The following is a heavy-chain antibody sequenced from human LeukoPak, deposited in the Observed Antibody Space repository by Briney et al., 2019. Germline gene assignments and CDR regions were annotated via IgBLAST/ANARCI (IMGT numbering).Heavy chain of an antibody. V-gene: IGHV4-38-2*02. J-gene: IGHJ4*02. CDR3: ARGHPWDY. CDR1: GYSISSGYY. CDR2: IYHSGST. Sequence: SETLSLTCTVSGYSISSGYYWGWIRQPPGKGLEWVGSIYHSGSTYYNPSLKSRVTISVDTSKNQFSLKLSSVTAADTAVYCCARGHPWDYWGQGTLVTVSS.